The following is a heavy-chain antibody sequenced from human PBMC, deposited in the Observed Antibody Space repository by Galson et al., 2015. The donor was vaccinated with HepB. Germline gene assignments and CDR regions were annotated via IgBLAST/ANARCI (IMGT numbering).Heavy chain of an antibody. D-gene: IGHD2-15*01. CDR2: ISYDGRNK. J-gene: IGHJ4*02. CDR1: GFSFNSYD. Sequence: SLRLSCAASGFSFNSYDMHWVRQAPDMGLEWVAGISYDGRNKYHADSVKGRITIPRENSKNALYLQMINLRVEDTALYYCVRGKLIRGFVVAEDDCWGQGTLVTVSS. CDR3: VRGKLIRGFVVAEDDC. V-gene: IGHV3-30*04.